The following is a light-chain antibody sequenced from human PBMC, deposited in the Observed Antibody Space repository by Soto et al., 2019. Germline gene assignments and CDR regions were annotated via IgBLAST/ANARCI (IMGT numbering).Light chain of an antibody. CDR1: QSVRNW. CDR2: DSS. J-gene: IGKJ3*01. V-gene: IGKV1-5*01. CDR3: QQTYIALPL. Sequence: DIRMTQSPSTVFASVGDRDTIPCRASQSVRNWLAWYRQKPGRAPQLLIYDSSTLEPGVPSRFRGSGSGTDFTLSINSLQREDFATYYCQQTYIALPLFGHGANVDIK.